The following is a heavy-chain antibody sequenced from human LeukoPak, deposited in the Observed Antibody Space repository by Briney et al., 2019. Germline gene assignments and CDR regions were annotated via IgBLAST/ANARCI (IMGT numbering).Heavy chain of an antibody. CDR3: ARDKARSVTTSFTIYY. D-gene: IGHD4-17*01. Sequence: VASVKVSCKASGYTFTGYYMHWVRQAPGQGLEWMGWINPNSGGTNYAQKFQGRVTMTRDTSISTAYMELSRLRSDDTAVYYCARDKARSVTTSFTIYYWGQGTLVTVSS. CDR2: INPNSGGT. J-gene: IGHJ4*02. V-gene: IGHV1-2*02. CDR1: GYTFTGYY.